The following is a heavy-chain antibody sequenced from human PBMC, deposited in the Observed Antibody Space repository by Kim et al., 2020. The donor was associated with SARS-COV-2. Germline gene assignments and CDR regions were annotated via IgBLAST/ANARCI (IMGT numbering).Heavy chain of an antibody. CDR2: IYYSGST. V-gene: IGHV4-59*08. D-gene: IGHD3-22*01. CDR1: GGSISSYY. J-gene: IGHJ4*01. Sequence: SETLSLTCTVSGGSISSYYWSWIRQPPGKGLEWIGYIYYSGSTNYNPSLKSRVTISVDTSKNQFSLKLSSVTAADTAVYYCARLNYYDSSGYFLFDYWG. CDR3: ARLNYYDSSGYFLFDY.